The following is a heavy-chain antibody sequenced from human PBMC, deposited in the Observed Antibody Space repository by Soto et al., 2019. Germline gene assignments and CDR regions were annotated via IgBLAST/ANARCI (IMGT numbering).Heavy chain of an antibody. CDR1: GFTFVSYG. CDR3: AKAIENYSTGYYKPFYYFGVDV. J-gene: IGHJ6*02. V-gene: IGHV3-30*18. Sequence: GWSLRLSCAASGFTFVSYGMHWVRQAPGKGLEWVAGISYDGSKKYYGESVKGRFTISSDNSKNTLYLQMNSLRVEDTAVYYCAKAIENYSTGYYKPFYYFGVDVWGQGTTVTVSS. D-gene: IGHD3-22*01. CDR2: ISYDGSKK.